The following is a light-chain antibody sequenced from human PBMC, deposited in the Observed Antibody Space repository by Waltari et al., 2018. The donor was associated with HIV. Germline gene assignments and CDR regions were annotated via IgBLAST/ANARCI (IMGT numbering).Light chain of an antibody. CDR2: ADR. V-gene: IGLV3-9*01. CDR1: YIGTKS. Sequence: SYEVTQSLSVSVALGQTAKITCGGNYIGTKSVHWYQQKPGQAPVLVIYADRGRPSGAPDRFSGSSSGDTATLTIMGVQSGDEADYYCQLWDSSTVIFGGGTKLTVL. J-gene: IGLJ2*01. CDR3: QLWDSSTVI.